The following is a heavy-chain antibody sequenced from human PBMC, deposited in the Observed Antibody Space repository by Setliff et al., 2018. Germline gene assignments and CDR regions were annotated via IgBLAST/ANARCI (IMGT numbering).Heavy chain of an antibody. Sequence: ASVKVSCKASGYTFTYFGVSWLGLAPGQGLEWMGWISGHNGKTIIGPTFQGRVALTTDTGSDTAYMELRNLRSDDAAIYYCAKEPAISLTEAIRRSYYDYALDVWGKGTTVTVSS. J-gene: IGHJ6*04. V-gene: IGHV1-18*01. CDR3: AKEPAISLTEAIRRSYYDYALDV. CDR1: GYTFTYFG. CDR2: ISGHNGKT. D-gene: IGHD3-9*01.